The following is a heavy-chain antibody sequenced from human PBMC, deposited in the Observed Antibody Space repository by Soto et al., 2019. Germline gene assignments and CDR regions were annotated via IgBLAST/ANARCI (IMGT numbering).Heavy chain of an antibody. Sequence: PSQTLSLTCAISGDSVSANNAAWNWIRQSPSRGLEWLGRTYYRSKWNYDYAESVKSRLTITPDTSNNQFSLQLNSVTPEDAAVYYCVRQPLANLALYGMDVGGQGPTVTSP. V-gene: IGHV6-1*01. CDR2: TYYRSKWNY. J-gene: IGHJ6*02. CDR1: GDSVSANNAA. D-gene: IGHD6-6*01. CDR3: VRQPLANLALYGMDV.